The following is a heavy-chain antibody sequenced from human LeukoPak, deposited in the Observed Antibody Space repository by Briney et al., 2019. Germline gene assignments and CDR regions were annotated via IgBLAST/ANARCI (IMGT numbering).Heavy chain of an antibody. J-gene: IGHJ4*02. CDR2: ISGSGGFT. CDR1: GFSFSSYW. V-gene: IGHV3-23*01. Sequence: PGGSLRLSCEGSGFSFSSYWMTWVRQAPGKGLEWVSGISGSGGFTYYTDSLKGRFTISRDNSKNMLYLQMNSLRVEDTAVYYCAKGHGSTWYDGLYYFDYWGQGTLVTVSS. CDR3: AKGHGSTWYDGLYYFDY. D-gene: IGHD6-13*01.